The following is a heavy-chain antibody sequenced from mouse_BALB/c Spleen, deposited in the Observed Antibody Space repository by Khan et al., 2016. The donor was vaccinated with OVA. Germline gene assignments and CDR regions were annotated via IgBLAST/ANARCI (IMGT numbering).Heavy chain of an antibody. J-gene: IGHJ4*01. V-gene: IGHV2-3*01. CDR2: IWGDGST. Sequence: QVQLKESGPGLVAPSQSLSITCTVSGFSLTNYGVNWVRKPPGKGLEWLGVIWGDGSTNYHSALKSRLIISKDNSKSQVFLKLNSLQTDDTATYYWAKFTPHYYSMDYWGQGTSVTVSS. CDR3: AKFTPHYYSMDY. CDR1: GFSLTNYG. D-gene: IGHD1-1*01.